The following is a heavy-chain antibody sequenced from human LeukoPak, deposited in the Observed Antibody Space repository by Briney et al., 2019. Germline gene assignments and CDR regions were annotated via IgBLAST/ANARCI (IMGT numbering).Heavy chain of an antibody. V-gene: IGHV4-61*02. CDR3: ARDHDYDDYYEY. Sequence: KSSETLSLTCTVSGGSISSGSYYWRWIRQPAGKGLEWIGRIYTSGSTNYNPSLKSRVTISVDTSKNQFSLKLSSVTAADTAVYYCARDHDYDDYYEYWGQGTLVTVSS. CDR1: GGSISSGSYY. CDR2: IYTSGST. D-gene: IGHD4-17*01. J-gene: IGHJ4*02.